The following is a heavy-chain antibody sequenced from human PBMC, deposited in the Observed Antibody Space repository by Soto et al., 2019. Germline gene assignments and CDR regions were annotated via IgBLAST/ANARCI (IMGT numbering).Heavy chain of an antibody. CDR3: AKDRERNAYYFDY. CDR1: GFTISSYA. J-gene: IGHJ4*02. Sequence: GGSLILSCAASGFTISSYAMSWVRQTPGKGLEWVSAISGSGGSTHYADSVKGRFTISRDNSKNTLYLQMNSLRAEDTAVYYCAKDRERNAYYFDYWGQGTLVTVSS. V-gene: IGHV3-23*01. D-gene: IGHD1-1*01. CDR2: ISGSGGST.